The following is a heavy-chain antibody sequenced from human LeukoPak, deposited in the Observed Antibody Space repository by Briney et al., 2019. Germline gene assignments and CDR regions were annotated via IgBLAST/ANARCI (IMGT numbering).Heavy chain of an antibody. CDR2: IIPILGIA. V-gene: IGHV1-69*04. J-gene: IGHJ4*02. D-gene: IGHD2-2*01. CDR3: ARHCSSTSCFLDY. CDR1: GGTFSSYA. Sequence: ASVTVSCKASGGTFSSYAISWVRQAPGQGLEWMGRIIPILGIANYAQKFQGRVTITADKSTSTAYMELSSLRSEDTAVYYCARHCSSTSCFLDYWGQGTLVTVSS.